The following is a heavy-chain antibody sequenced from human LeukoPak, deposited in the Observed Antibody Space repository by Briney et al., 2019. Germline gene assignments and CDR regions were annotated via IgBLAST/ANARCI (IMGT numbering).Heavy chain of an antibody. CDR2: ISYDENDK. J-gene: IGHJ4*02. CDR3: TKGPDKSGLYSLVY. Sequence: GRSLRLSCAASKFTFAAYDMHWVGQAPGKELEGGAVISYDENDKYYADSVKGRFTISRDNAKNTLYLQMNSLRSEDTAVYYCTKGPDKSGLYSLVYWGQGTLVTVSS. V-gene: IGHV3-30*18. D-gene: IGHD3-3*01. CDR1: KFTFAAYD.